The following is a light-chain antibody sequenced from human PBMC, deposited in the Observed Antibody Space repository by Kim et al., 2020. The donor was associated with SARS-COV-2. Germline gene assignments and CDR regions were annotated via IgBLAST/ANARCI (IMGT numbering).Light chain of an antibody. CDR2: QDN. CDR3: QTWDSTSVI. Sequence: SGSPRQTARITCSGDKLGGKYTSWYQHKSCQSPVVVIYQDNKRPSGMTERFSGSSSGNTATLTISGTQPMDEADYYCQTWDSTSVIFGGGTQLTVL. J-gene: IGLJ2*01. CDR1: KLGGKY. V-gene: IGLV3-1*01.